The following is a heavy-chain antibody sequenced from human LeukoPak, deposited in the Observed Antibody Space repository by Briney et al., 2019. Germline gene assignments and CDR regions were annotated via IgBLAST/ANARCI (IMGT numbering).Heavy chain of an antibody. CDR3: PRRGSSYGDSMDY. CDR2: ISSNGGST. V-gene: IGHV3-64*01. D-gene: IGHD4-17*01. Sequence: GGSLRLSXAASGFTFSSYAIHWVSQAPGKGLKYVSAISSNGGSTYYANSVKGRFTISRDNSKNTLYLQMGSLRAEDMAVYYCPRRGSSYGDSMDYWGQGTLVTVSS. J-gene: IGHJ4*02. CDR1: GFTFSSYA.